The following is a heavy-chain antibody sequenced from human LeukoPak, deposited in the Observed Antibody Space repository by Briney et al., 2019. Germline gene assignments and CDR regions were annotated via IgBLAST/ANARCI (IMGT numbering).Heavy chain of an antibody. CDR1: GVSISSYY. CDR2: IYYSGST. Sequence: SETLSLTCTVSGVSISSYYWSWIRQPPGKGLEWIGYIYYSGSTDYNPSLKRRVTISVDTSKNQFSLKLSSVTAADTAVYYCARVKREWEPPKWYFDYWGQGTLVTVSS. J-gene: IGHJ4*02. D-gene: IGHD1-26*01. V-gene: IGHV4-59*01. CDR3: ARVKREWEPPKWYFDY.